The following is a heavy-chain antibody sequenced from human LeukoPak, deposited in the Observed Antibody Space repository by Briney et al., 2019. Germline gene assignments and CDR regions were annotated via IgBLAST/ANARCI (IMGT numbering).Heavy chain of an antibody. Sequence: GGSLRLSCAASGFTFSSHAVHWVRQAPGKGLEWVAVISYDGSNKYYADSVKGRFTISRDKSKNTLYLQMNSLRAEDTAVYYCARDRKITMVRGVIITYYYYGMDVWGQGTTVTVSS. CDR2: ISYDGSNK. V-gene: IGHV3-30*04. D-gene: IGHD3-10*01. J-gene: IGHJ6*02. CDR1: GFTFSSHA. CDR3: ARDRKITMVRGVIITYYYYGMDV.